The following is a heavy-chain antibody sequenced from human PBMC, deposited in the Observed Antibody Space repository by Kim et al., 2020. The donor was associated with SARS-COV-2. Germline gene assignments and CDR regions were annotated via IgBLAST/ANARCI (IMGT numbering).Heavy chain of an antibody. D-gene: IGHD2-21*01. V-gene: IGHV4-59*13. Sequence: SETLSLTCTVSRGSLRPYYWSWIRQPPGKGLEWIGYIRDTGDTNSNPSLRSRVTISVDRSKNKFSRKLKSVTAADSGVYYCARDGDTDWFDSWGQGTLVTVSS. CDR2: IRDTGDT. CDR3: ARDGDTDWFDS. CDR1: RGSLRPYY. J-gene: IGHJ5*01.